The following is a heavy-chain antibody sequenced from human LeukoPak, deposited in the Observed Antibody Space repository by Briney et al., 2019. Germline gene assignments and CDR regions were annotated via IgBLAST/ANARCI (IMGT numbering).Heavy chain of an antibody. Sequence: ASVKVSCKASGYTFTDYYMHWVRQAPGQGLEWMGWINPKSGGTNYAQKFQGRVTMTRDTSISTAYMELSRLRSDDTAVYYCARDLSIAAAGDFDYWGQGTLVTVSS. CDR3: ARDLSIAAAGDFDY. D-gene: IGHD6-13*01. V-gene: IGHV1-2*02. CDR1: GYTFTDYY. CDR2: INPKSGGT. J-gene: IGHJ4*02.